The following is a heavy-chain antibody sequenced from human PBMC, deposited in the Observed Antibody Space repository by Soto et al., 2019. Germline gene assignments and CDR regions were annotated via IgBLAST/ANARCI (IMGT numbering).Heavy chain of an antibody. CDR2: ISSDGDTI. CDR3: TKGGYDLIYYFGIDV. J-gene: IGHJ6*02. V-gene: IGHV3-9*01. Sequence: EVQLIESGGGWVQPGTSLRVSCAASGFTFHEYAMHWVRQAPGKGLEWVSGISSDGDTIAYADSVQGRFTVFRDNAKNSLNLQMNSLRAEDTALYYCTKGGYDLIYYFGIDVWGQGTTVTVSS. D-gene: IGHD5-12*01. CDR1: GFTFHEYA.